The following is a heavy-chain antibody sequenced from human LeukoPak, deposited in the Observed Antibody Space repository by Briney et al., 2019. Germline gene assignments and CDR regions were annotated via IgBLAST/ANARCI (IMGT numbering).Heavy chain of an antibody. V-gene: IGHV1-24*01. CDR3: ATEADSGSYSVDAFDI. CDR1: GYTLTELS. CDR2: FDPEYGET. D-gene: IGHD1-26*01. Sequence: ASVKVSCKVSGYTLTELSMHWVRQAPGKGLEWMGGFDPEYGETIYAQKFQGRVTITEDTSTDTAHMELSSLRSEDTAVYYCATEADSGSYSVDAFDIWGQGTMVTVSS. J-gene: IGHJ3*02.